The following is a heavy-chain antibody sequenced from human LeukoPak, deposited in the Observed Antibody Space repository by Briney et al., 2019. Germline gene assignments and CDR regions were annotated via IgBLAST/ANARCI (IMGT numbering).Heavy chain of an antibody. V-gene: IGHV1-69*04. Sequence: ASVKVSCKASGGTFSSYTISWMRQAPGQGLEWMGRIIPILGIANYAQKFQGRVTITADKSTSTAYMELSSLRSEDTAVYYCARDHEMGGMDVWGQGTTVTVSS. CDR3: ARDHEMGGMDV. CDR2: IIPILGIA. D-gene: IGHD5-24*01. CDR1: GGTFSSYT. J-gene: IGHJ6*02.